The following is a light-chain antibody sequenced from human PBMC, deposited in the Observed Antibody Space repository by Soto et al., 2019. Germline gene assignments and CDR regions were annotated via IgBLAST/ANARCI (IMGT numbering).Light chain of an antibody. Sequence: QSALTQPPSASGSPGQSVTISCTGTSSDIGAYIYVSWYQQHPGKAPKLMISEVSRRPSGVPERFSGSKSGNTASLTVSGLQADDEAHYYCISYTGSSTSYVFGSGTKLTVL. CDR1: SSDIGAYIY. J-gene: IGLJ1*01. V-gene: IGLV2-8*01. CDR3: ISYTGSSTSYV. CDR2: EVS.